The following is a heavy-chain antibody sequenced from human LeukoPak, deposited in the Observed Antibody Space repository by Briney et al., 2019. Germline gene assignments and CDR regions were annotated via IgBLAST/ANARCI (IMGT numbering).Heavy chain of an antibody. Sequence: ASVKVSCKVSGYTLTELSMHWVRQAPGKGLEWMGGFDPEDGETIYAQKFQGRVTMTEDTSTDTAYMELSSLRSEDTAVYYCATDPPIFGAVPYYYYGMDVWGQGTTVTVSS. CDR1: GYTLTELS. CDR2: FDPEDGET. D-gene: IGHD3-3*01. CDR3: ATDPPIFGAVPYYYYGMDV. V-gene: IGHV1-24*01. J-gene: IGHJ6*02.